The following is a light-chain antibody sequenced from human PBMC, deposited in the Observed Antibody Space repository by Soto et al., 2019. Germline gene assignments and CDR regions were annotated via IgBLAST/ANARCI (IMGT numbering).Light chain of an antibody. J-gene: IGKJ5*01. CDR3: QQSYSTLIT. CDR1: QSISSY. CDR2: AAS. V-gene: IGKV1-39*01. Sequence: DIQMTQSPSSLSASVGDRVTITCRASQSISSYLNWYQQKPGKAPKFLIYAASSLQSGVPSRFSGSGSGTDFTLTISSLQPEDFATYYCQQSYSTLITFGQGTRLEIK.